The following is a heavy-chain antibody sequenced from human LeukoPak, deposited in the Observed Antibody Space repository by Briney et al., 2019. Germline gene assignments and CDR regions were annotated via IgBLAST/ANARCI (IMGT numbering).Heavy chain of an antibody. CDR1: GFTFSNAW. CDR3: TTAKQWLAYYFDY. J-gene: IGHJ4*02. V-gene: IGHV3-15*01. D-gene: IGHD6-19*01. Sequence: GGSLRLSCAASGFTFSNAWMSWVRQAPGKGLEWVGRIKSKTDGGTTDYAAPVKGRFTISRDDSKNTLYLRMNSLKTEDTAVYYCTTAKQWLAYYFDYWGQGTLVTVSS. CDR2: IKSKTDGGTT.